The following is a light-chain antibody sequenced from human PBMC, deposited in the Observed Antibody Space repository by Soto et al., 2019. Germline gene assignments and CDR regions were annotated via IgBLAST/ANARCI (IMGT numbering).Light chain of an antibody. V-gene: IGKV1-5*01. J-gene: IGKJ4*01. CDR3: QQYDNYPLT. CDR1: QNINGW. CDR2: DAS. Sequence: DIQMTQSPSTLSASVGDRVTITCRASQNINGWLAWYQQKPGKAPKVLIYDASSLESGVPSRFSGSGSGTEFTLTISNLQPDDFATYYCQQYDNYPLTFGGGTKVDIK.